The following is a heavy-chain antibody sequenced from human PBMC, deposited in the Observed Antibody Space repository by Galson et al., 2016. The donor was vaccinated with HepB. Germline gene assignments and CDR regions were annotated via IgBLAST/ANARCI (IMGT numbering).Heavy chain of an antibody. J-gene: IGHJ4*02. CDR1: GFTFSNYG. CDR3: ARRHEYCPPVGCSVDY. D-gene: IGHD2/OR15-2a*01. CDR2: DYMDGRRK. Sequence: SLRLSCAASGFTFSNYGMHWVCQAPGKGLEWVAADYMDGRRKYYADSVKGRFTISRDNANSMLFLQMSSLRADDTAVYYCARRHEYCPPVGCSVDYWGQGTLVSVSS. V-gene: IGHV3-30*03.